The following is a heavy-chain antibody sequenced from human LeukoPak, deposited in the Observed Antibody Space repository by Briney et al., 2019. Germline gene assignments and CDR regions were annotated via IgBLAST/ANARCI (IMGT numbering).Heavy chain of an antibody. CDR1: GFTFSGYA. V-gene: IGHV3-23*01. J-gene: IGHJ4*02. CDR3: AKDSVVPAAGG. D-gene: IGHD2-2*01. Sequence: GGSLRLSCAASGFTFSGYAMSWVRQAPGKGLEWVSAISGSGGSTCYADSVKGRFTISRDNSKNTLYLQMNSLRAEDTAVYYCAKDSVVPAAGGWGQGTLVTVSS. CDR2: ISGSGGST.